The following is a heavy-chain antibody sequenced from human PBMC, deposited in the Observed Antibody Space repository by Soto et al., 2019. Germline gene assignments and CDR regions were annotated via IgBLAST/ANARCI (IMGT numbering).Heavy chain of an antibody. Sequence: QVQLQESGPGLVKPSQTLSLTCSVSGGSINSGAYYWGWIRQHPGKGLEWIGYISYTGRTYSTPSLQSRVTIALDMSESQFSLKLTSVTAADTAVYFCARVSATGTRWIDPWGQGTLVTVSP. CDR1: GGSINSGAYY. D-gene: IGHD6-13*01. J-gene: IGHJ5*02. V-gene: IGHV4-31*03. CDR3: ARVSATGTRWIDP. CDR2: ISYTGRT.